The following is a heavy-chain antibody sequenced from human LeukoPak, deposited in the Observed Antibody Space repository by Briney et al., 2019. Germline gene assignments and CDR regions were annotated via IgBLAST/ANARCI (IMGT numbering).Heavy chain of an antibody. Sequence: PSETLSLTCAVYGGSFSGYYWSWIRQPPGKGLEWIGEINHSGSTNYNPSLKSRVTISVDTSKNQFSLKLSSVTAADTAVYYCGRRSWGYGFDYWGQGTLVTVSS. V-gene: IGHV4-34*01. D-gene: IGHD7-27*01. J-gene: IGHJ4*02. CDR1: GGSFSGYY. CDR3: GRRSWGYGFDY. CDR2: INHSGST.